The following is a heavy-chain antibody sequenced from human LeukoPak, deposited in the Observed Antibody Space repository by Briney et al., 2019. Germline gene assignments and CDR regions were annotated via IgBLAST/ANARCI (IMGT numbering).Heavy chain of an antibody. J-gene: IGHJ4*02. D-gene: IGHD2-15*01. CDR3: AKGISRCSGGSCLQYYFDY. CDR2: ISGSGGST. V-gene: IGHV3-23*01. Sequence: PGGSLRLSCAAPGFTFSSYAMSWVRQAPGKGLEWVSAISGSGGSTYYADSVKGRFPISRDNSKNTLYLQMNSLRAEDTAVYYCAKGISRCSGGSCLQYYFDYWGQGTLVTVSS. CDR1: GFTFSSYA.